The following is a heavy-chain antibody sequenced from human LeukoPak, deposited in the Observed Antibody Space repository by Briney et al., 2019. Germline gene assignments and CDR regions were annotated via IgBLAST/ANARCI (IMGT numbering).Heavy chain of an antibody. CDR2: IYHSGST. CDR3: ASLDRWIPGIPTRAPFNY. D-gene: IGHD5-18*01. Sequence: SETLSLTCAVSGGSISSSNWWSWVRQPPGKGLEWIGEIYHSGSTNYNPSLKSRVTISVDKSKNQFSLKLSSVTAADTAVYYCASLDRWIPGIPTRAPFNYWGQGTLVTVSS. CDR1: GGSISSSNW. J-gene: IGHJ4*02. V-gene: IGHV4-4*02.